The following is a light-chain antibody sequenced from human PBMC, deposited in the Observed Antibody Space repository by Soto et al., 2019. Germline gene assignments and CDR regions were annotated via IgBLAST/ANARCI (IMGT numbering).Light chain of an antibody. CDR2: DVS. Sequence: QSVLTQPRSVSGSPGQSVTISCTGTSSDVGGYNYVSWYQQHPGKVPKLMIYDVSKRPSGVPDRFSGSKSDNTASLIISGLQAEDEADYYCCSYAGSYSFVFGTGTKVTVL. J-gene: IGLJ1*01. CDR1: SSDVGGYNY. V-gene: IGLV2-11*01. CDR3: CSYAGSYSFV.